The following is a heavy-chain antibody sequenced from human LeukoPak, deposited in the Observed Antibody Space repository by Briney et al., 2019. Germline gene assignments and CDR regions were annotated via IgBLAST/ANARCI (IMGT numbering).Heavy chain of an antibody. CDR3: ARDYGGNPNFDY. Sequence: GSLRLSCAASGFTFRDYYMSWIRQPPGKGLEWIGSIYYSGSTYYNPSLKSRVTISVDTSKNQFSLKLSSVTAADTAVYYCARDYGGNPNFDYWGQGTLVTVSS. J-gene: IGHJ4*02. V-gene: IGHV4-38-2*01. CDR1: GFTFRDYY. CDR2: IYYSGST. D-gene: IGHD4-23*01.